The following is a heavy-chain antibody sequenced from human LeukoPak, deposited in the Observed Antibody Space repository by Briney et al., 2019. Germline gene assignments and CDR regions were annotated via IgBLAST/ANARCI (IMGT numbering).Heavy chain of an antibody. CDR3: AGGTGWLIDS. Sequence: PGGSLRLSRAASGFTFSSYWMSWVRQAPGKGLEWLANIKQDGSEKYYVDSVKGRFTISRDNAKNSLYLQMTSLRPEDTALYYCAGGTGWLIDSWGQGTLVTVSS. V-gene: IGHV3-7*01. CDR2: IKQDGSEK. D-gene: IGHD3-9*01. CDR1: GFTFSSYW. J-gene: IGHJ4*02.